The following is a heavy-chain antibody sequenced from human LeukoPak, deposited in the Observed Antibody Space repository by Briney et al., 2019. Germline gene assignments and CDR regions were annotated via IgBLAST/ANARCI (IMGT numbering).Heavy chain of an antibody. CDR2: IYYSGTT. D-gene: IGHD3-10*01. Sequence: SETLSLTCTVSGGSIDSNSWTWIRQPPGKGLEWIGYIYYSGTTNYNPSLKSRVTMSVDMSKNQFSLKLRSVTAADTAVYYCARVGVWFGELLGNWFDPWGQGTLVTVSS. J-gene: IGHJ5*02. V-gene: IGHV4-59*12. CDR1: GGSIDSNS. CDR3: ARVGVWFGELLGNWFDP.